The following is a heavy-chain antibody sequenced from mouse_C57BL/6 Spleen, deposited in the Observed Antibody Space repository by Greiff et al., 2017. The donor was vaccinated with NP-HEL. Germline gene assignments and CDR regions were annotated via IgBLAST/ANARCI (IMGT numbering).Heavy chain of an antibody. CDR1: GFTFTDYY. D-gene: IGHD1-1*01. J-gene: IGHJ1*03. CDR3: VKAVDYGSSPGYFDV. CDR2: IRNKANGYTT. Sequence: EVKLVESGGGLVQPGASLRLSCAASGFTFTDYYMSWVRQPPGKAPEWWALIRNKANGYTTEYTASVKGWLTISRDKSQNFRYLHMNTLRAEDSATYYCVKAVDYGSSPGYFDVWGTGTTVTVSS. V-gene: IGHV7-4*01.